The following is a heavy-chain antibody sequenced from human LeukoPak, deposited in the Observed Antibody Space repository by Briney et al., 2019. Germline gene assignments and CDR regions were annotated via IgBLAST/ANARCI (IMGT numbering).Heavy chain of an antibody. V-gene: IGHV3-23*01. CDR1: GFTFSSYA. CDR2: ISSSGSGGNT. CDR3: AKDRTVGASYWYFDL. Sequence: AGGSLRLSCAASGFTFSSYAMHWARQAPGKGLEWVSGISSSGSGGNTYYADSVKGRFTISRDSSKNTLFLHMNTLRAEDTAIYYCAKDRTVGASYWYFDLWGRGTLVTVSS. J-gene: IGHJ2*01. D-gene: IGHD1-26*01.